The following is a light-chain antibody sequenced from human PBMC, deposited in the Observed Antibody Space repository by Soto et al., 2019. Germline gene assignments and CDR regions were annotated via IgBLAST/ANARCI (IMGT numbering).Light chain of an antibody. J-gene: IGKJ1*01. CDR2: DAS. V-gene: IGKV1-5*01. CDR1: QTISSW. CDR3: QQFYSYPRT. Sequence: DIQMTHSPSTLSGSVGDGVGCAGRASQTISSWLAWYQQKTGKAPKLLIYDASTLQSGVPSRFSGSASGTDFTLTISYLQSQDFATYYCQQFYSYPRTFGQGTKVDI.